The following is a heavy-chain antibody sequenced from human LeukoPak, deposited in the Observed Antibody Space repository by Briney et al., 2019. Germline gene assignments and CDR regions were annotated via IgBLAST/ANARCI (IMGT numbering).Heavy chain of an antibody. J-gene: IGHJ4*02. Sequence: GGSLRLSCAASGFTFSSYWMHWVRQAPGKGLVWVARLNRDGSSTNYAVSVKGRFTISRDNAKNTLHLQMNSLRVEDTAVYYCARDRDGYNSFDFWGQGTLVTVSS. CDR3: ARDRDGYNSFDF. CDR1: GFTFSSYW. V-gene: IGHV3-74*01. D-gene: IGHD5-24*01. CDR2: LNRDGSST.